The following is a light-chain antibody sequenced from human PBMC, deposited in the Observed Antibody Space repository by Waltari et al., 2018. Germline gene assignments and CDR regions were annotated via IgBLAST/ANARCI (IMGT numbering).Light chain of an antibody. CDR2: DDG. J-gene: IGLJ3*02. CDR1: NIGSQR. Sequence: SYVLTQPPSVSVGPRQTALIPCGGNNIGSQRVHWYRQKPGQAPILVVYDDGDRPSGIPERFSGSNSGDTATLTISRVEAGDEAEYYWQVWDSSRDHWVFGGGTKLTVL. V-gene: IGLV3-21*02. CDR3: QVWDSSRDHWV.